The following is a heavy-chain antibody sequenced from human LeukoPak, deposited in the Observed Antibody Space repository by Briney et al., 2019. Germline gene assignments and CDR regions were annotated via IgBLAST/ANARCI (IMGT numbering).Heavy chain of an antibody. CDR1: GGSISSNC. J-gene: IGHJ6*04. Sequence: SETLSLTCTVSGGSISSNCWSWIRQPPEKGLEWIGEINHLGSTNYNPSLKSRVTISVDTSRKQSSLNLTSVTAADTAVYYCARLPYGSGYWLHREGRDVWGKGTTVTISS. D-gene: IGHD3-10*01. CDR2: INHLGST. V-gene: IGHV4-34*01. CDR3: ARLPYGSGYWLHREGRDV.